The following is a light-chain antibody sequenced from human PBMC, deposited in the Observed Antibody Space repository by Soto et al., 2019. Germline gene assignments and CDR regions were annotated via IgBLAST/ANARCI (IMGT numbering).Light chain of an antibody. Sequence: DIVMSQSPLSLPATPGETASISCRSSQSLLHSNGYDYLAWYVQKPGQSPQLLIYLCYHRPSVERLNLSGRSSCIEYTLKISRVEAGDVGFYYCMQALQTPCTFGSGTRVDVQ. J-gene: IGKJ3*01. CDR3: MQALQTPCT. CDR2: LCY. CDR1: QSLLHSNGYDY. V-gene: IGKV2-28*01.